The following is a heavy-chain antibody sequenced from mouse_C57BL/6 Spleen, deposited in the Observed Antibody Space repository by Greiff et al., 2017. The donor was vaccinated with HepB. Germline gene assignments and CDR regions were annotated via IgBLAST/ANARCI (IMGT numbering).Heavy chain of an antibody. CDR1: GYSITSGYY. J-gene: IGHJ1*03. CDR2: ISYDGSN. CDR3: AREGGQRYFDV. Sequence: EVKLMESGPGLVKPSQSLSLTCSVTGYSITSGYYWNWIRQFPGNKLEWMGYISYDGSNNYNPSLKNRISITRDTSKNQFFLKLNSVTTEDTATYYCAREGGQRYFDVWGTGTTVTVSS. V-gene: IGHV3-6*01.